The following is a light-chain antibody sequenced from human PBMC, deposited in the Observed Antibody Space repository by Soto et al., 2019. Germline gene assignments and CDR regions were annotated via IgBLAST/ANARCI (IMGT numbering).Light chain of an antibody. CDR2: GAS. Sequence: EIVLTQSPGTLSLSPGERATLSCRASQSVSSSYLAWYQQKPGQAPRLLIYGASSRATGIPDRFSGSGSGKNFTLSISRLEPEDFEVYCCQQYGSSPPTFGQGTKVEIK. CDR3: QQYGSSPPT. CDR1: QSVSSSY. V-gene: IGKV3-20*01. J-gene: IGKJ1*01.